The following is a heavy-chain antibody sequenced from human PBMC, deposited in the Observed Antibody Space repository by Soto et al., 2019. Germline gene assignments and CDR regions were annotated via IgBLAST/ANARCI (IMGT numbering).Heavy chain of an antibody. J-gene: IGHJ3*02. CDR3: AREHDILTGYYNWGWVDGAFDI. CDR1: GGSIRSGGYP. CDR2: MYHSGST. Sequence: SETLSLTCAVSGGSIRSGGYPWSWIRQPPGKGLEWIGYMYHSGSTYYNPSLKSRVTISIDRSKNQFSLKLSSVTAADTAVYYCAREHDILTGYYNWGWVDGAFDIWGQGTMVT. D-gene: IGHD3-9*01. V-gene: IGHV4-30-2*01.